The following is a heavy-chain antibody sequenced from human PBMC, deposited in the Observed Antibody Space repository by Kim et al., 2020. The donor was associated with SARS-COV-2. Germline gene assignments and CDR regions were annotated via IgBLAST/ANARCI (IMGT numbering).Heavy chain of an antibody. V-gene: IGHV6-1*01. J-gene: IGHJ6*02. D-gene: IGHD1-26*01. Sequence: VKSRITINPDTSKNQFSLQLNSVTPEDTAVYYCARDQTDSGSSYYYGMDVWGQGTTVTVSS. CDR3: ARDQTDSGSSYYYGMDV.